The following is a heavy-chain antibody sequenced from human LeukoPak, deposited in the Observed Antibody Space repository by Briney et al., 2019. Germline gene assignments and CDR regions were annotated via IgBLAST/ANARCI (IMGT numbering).Heavy chain of an antibody. D-gene: IGHD4-23*01. CDR3: AKDRYYYGGSSEEFRAPLLLDAFDI. J-gene: IGHJ3*02. CDR1: GFTLGGYA. V-gene: IGHV3-49*03. CDR2: IRSKAYGGTT. Sequence: QTGGSLRLSCTASGFTLGGYAMSWFRQAPGQGLEGVGFIRSKAYGGTTEYAASVKGRFTISRDDSKSIAYLQMNSLKTEDTAVYYCAKDRYYYGGSSEEFRAPLLLDAFDIWGQGTMVTVSS.